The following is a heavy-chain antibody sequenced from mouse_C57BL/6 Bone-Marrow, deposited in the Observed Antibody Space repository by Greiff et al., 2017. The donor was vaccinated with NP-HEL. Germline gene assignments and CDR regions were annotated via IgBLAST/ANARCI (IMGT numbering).Heavy chain of an antibody. CDR1: GYTFTSYG. CDR3: ARWLPIDY. CDR2: IYPRSGNT. D-gene: IGHD2-2*01. J-gene: IGHJ2*01. Sequence: VKLMESGAELARPGASVKLSCKASGYTFTSYGISWVKQRTGQGLEWIGEIYPRSGNTYYNEKFKGKATLTADKSSSTAYMELRSLTSEDSAVYFCARWLPIDYWGQGTTLTVSS. V-gene: IGHV1-81*01.